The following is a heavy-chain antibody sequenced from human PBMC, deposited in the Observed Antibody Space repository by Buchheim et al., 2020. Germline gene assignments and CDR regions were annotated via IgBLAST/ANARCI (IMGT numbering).Heavy chain of an antibody. V-gene: IGHV7-4-1*02. D-gene: IGHD6-6*01. J-gene: IGHJ2*01. CDR2: INTDTGNP. CDR3: ARKRGGTSSDWYFDF. CDR1: GYTLRNYA. Sequence: QVQLVQSGSELKEPGASVRVSCKASGYTLRNYAMNWVRQAPGQGLEWMGWINTDTGNPTYAQGFTGRFVFSLDPSVRTAYLQISSLKAEDTAFYYCARKRGGTSSDWYFDFWGRGTL.